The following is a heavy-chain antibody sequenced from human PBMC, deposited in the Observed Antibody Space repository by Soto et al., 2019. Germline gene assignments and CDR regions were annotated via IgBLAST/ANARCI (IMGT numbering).Heavy chain of an antibody. V-gene: IGHV3-74*01. CDR1: GFTFSSYW. CDR2: INSDVSTT. Sequence: PGGSLRLSCAASGFTFSSYWMHWVRQAPGKGLVWVSRINSDVSTTYYADSVKGRFTISRDNAKSTLYLQMNSLRDEDTAVYYCVRGNTGYGNFDSWGQGTLVTVSS. J-gene: IGHJ4*02. CDR3: VRGNTGYGNFDS. D-gene: IGHD5-12*01.